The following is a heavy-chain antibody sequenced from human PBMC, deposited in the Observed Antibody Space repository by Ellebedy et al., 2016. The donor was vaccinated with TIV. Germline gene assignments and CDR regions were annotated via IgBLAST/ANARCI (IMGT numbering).Heavy chain of an antibody. CDR1: GGPIRSYS. D-gene: IGHD3/OR15-3a*01. CDR2: IVHSGGS. Sequence: MPSETLSLTCTVSGGPIRSYSWNWIRQPPGKGLEWLGYIVHSGGSYYNPFLKSRVAFSIDSSHNQFSLKLSSVTAADTAVYYCARSNIIFFAETDAFDIWGQGTRVTVSP. V-gene: IGHV4-59*01. J-gene: IGHJ3*02. CDR3: ARSNIIFFAETDAFDI.